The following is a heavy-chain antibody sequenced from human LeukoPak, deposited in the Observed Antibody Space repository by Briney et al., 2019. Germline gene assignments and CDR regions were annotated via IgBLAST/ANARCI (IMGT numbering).Heavy chain of an antibody. CDR1: GGTFSSYA. CDR2: IIPILGIA. J-gene: IGHJ4*02. CDR3: ARHILTGYYAIDY. D-gene: IGHD3-9*01. V-gene: IGHV1-69*04. Sequence: RASVKVSCKASGGTFSSYAISWVRQAPGQGLEWMGRIIPILGIANYAQKFQGRVTITADKSTSTAYMELSSLRSEDTAVYYCARHILTGYYAIDYWGQGTLATVSS.